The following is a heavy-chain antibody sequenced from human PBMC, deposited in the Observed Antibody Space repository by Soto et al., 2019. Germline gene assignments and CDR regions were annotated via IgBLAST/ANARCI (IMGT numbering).Heavy chain of an antibody. V-gene: IGHV5-51*01. J-gene: IGHJ3*02. D-gene: IGHD6-13*01. Sequence: PGESLKISCKGSGYSFTSYWIGWVRQMPGKGLEWMGIIYPGDSDTRYSPSFQGQVTISADKSISTAYLQWSSVKASDTAMYYCARRIAAAGTRGYDAFDIWGQGTMVTVSS. CDR1: GYSFTSYW. CDR2: IYPGDSDT. CDR3: ARRIAAAGTRGYDAFDI.